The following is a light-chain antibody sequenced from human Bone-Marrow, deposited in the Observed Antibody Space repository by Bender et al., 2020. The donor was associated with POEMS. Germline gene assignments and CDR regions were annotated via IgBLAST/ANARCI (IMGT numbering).Light chain of an antibody. Sequence: QSALTQPPSVSGSPGQSVTISCTGTSSDIGDYDRVSWYQQPPGTAPKLLIYEVNYRPSGVPDRFSGTKSGNTASLTISGLQAEDEADYYCCSYTTSNTWVFGGGTKVTVL. CDR1: SSDIGDYDR. J-gene: IGLJ3*02. V-gene: IGLV2-18*02. CDR2: EVN. CDR3: CSYTTSNTWV.